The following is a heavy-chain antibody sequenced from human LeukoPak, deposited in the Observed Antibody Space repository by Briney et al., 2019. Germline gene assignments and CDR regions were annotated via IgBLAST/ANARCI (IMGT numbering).Heavy chain of an antibody. CDR3: ARVASSSWYVDAFDI. D-gene: IGHD6-13*01. V-gene: IGHV1-2*02. J-gene: IGHJ3*02. CDR1: GYTFTGYY. Sequence: PQASVKVSCKASGYTFTGYYMHWVRQAPGQGLEWMGWINPNSGGTNYAQKFQGRVTMTKDTSISTAYMELSRLRSDDTAVYYCARVASSSWYVDAFDIWGQGTMVTVSS. CDR2: INPNSGGT.